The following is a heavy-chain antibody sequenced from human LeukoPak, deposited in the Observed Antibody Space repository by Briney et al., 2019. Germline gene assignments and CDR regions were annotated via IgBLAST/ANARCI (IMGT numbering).Heavy chain of an antibody. D-gene: IGHD1-26*01. Sequence: GGSLRLSCAASGFTFSSYAMSWVRQAPGKGLEWVSAIGGSGGSTYYADSVKGRFTISRDNSKNTLYLQMNSLRAEDTAVYYCAKDDDGGELLLDYWGQGTLVTVSS. J-gene: IGHJ4*02. V-gene: IGHV3-23*01. CDR2: IGGSGGST. CDR1: GFTFSSYA. CDR3: AKDDDGGELLLDY.